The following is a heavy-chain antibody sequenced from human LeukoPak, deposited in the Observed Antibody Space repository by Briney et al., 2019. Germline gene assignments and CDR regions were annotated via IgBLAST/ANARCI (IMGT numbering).Heavy chain of an antibody. Sequence: PSETLSLTCTVSGYSISSGYYWGWIRQPAGKGLEWIGRIYTSGSTNYNPSLKSRVTISVDTSKNQFSLKLSSVTAADTAVYYCASETGGGWAFDIWGQGTMVTVSS. V-gene: IGHV4-61*02. CDR3: ASETGGGWAFDI. D-gene: IGHD2-8*02. J-gene: IGHJ3*02. CDR1: GYSISSGYY. CDR2: IYTSGST.